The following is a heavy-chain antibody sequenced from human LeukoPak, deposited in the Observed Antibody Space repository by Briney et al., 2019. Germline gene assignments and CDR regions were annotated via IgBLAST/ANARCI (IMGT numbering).Heavy chain of an antibody. CDR3: TTVGSSWGFDY. Sequence: GGSLRLSCAASGLTFSAAWMTWVRQTPGKGLECVGRIKNRSDGGATDYPTPVKGRFAISRDDSKNTLYLQMNSLTIEDTGVYYCTTVGSSWGFDYWGQGTLVTVSS. D-gene: IGHD6-13*01. J-gene: IGHJ4*02. V-gene: IGHV3-15*01. CDR2: IKNRSDGGAT. CDR1: GLTFSAAW.